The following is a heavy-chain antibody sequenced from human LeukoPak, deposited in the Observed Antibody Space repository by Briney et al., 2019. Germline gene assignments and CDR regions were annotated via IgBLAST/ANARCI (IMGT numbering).Heavy chain of an antibody. CDR2: ISGSGGST. V-gene: IGHV3-23*01. Sequence: PGGSLRLSCAASGFTFSSYAMSWVRLAPGKGLEWVSAISGSGGSTYYADSVKGRFTISRDNSKNTLYLQMNSLRAEDTAVYYCATTSKDSSGSKFGYWGQGTLVTVSS. CDR3: ATTSKDSSGSKFGY. CDR1: GFTFSSYA. D-gene: IGHD3-22*01. J-gene: IGHJ4*02.